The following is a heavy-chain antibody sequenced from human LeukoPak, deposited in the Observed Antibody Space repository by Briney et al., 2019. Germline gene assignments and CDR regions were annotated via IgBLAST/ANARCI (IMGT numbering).Heavy chain of an antibody. J-gene: IGHJ6*02. CDR1: GFTFSSYW. CDR2: INSDGSST. CDR3: AMVRGYYYHGLDV. Sequence: GGSLRLSCAASGFTFSSYWMHWVRQAPGKGLVWVSRINSDGSSTSYAGSVKGRFTISRDNAMNTLYLQMNSVRAEDTAAYYCAMVRGYYYHGLDVWGQGTTVTVSS. V-gene: IGHV3-74*01. D-gene: IGHD3-10*01.